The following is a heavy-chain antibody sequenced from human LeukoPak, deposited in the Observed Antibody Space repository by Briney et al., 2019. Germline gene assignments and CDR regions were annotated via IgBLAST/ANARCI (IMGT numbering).Heavy chain of an antibody. Sequence: GGSLRLSCAASGFTFSSYGMHWVRQAPGKGLEWVAVISYDGSNKYYADSVKGRFTISRDNSKDTLYLQMNRLRAEDTAVYYCANSEVSGITMVRGVYHWGQGTLVTVSS. CDR3: ANSEVSGITMVRGVYH. CDR2: ISYDGSNK. CDR1: GFTFSSYG. V-gene: IGHV3-30*18. D-gene: IGHD3-10*01. J-gene: IGHJ5*02.